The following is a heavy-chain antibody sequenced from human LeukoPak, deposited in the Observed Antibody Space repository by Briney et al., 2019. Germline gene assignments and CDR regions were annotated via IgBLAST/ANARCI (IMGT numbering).Heavy chain of an antibody. CDR1: GYHFTNYW. D-gene: IGHD3-9*01. J-gene: IGHJ4*02. V-gene: IGHV5-51*01. CDR3: AKSQNILTGYYSFDY. Sequence: GESLKISCKGLGYHFTNYWIAWVRQMPGKGLEWMGIIHPGDSDTRYSPTFQGQVTISADESITTAYLQWSSLKASDTATYYCAKSQNILTGYYSFDYWGQGTLVTVSS. CDR2: IHPGDSDT.